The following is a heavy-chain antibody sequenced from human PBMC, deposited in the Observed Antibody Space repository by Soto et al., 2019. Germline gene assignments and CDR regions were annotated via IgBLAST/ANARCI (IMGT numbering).Heavy chain of an antibody. CDR1: GGTFSSYA. V-gene: IGHV1-69*06. CDR2: IIPIFGTA. D-gene: IGHD2-2*01. J-gene: IGHJ4*02. Sequence: QVQLVQSGAKVKKPGSSVKVSCKASGGTFSSYAISWVRQAPGQGLEWMGGIIPIFGTANYAQKFQGRVTITADKSTSTAYMELSSLRSEDTAVYYCATYLGYCSSTSCQDFDYWGQGTLVTVSS. CDR3: ATYLGYCSSTSCQDFDY.